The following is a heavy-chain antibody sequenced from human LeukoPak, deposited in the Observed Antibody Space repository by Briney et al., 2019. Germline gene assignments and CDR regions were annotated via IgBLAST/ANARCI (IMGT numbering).Heavy chain of an antibody. Sequence: GGSLRLSCAASGFTFNNYGMNWVRQAPGKGLEGVSYISSNTRTIDYADSVKGRFTISRDNAKTSLYLQMNSLRAEDTAVYYCARGGAARPDYWGQGTLVTVSS. CDR1: GFTFNNYG. D-gene: IGHD6-6*01. J-gene: IGHJ4*02. CDR2: ISSNTRTI. V-gene: IGHV3-48*01. CDR3: ARGGAARPDY.